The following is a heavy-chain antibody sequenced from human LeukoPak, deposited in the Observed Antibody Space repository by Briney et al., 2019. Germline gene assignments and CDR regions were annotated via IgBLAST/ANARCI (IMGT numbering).Heavy chain of an antibody. CDR3: ARGITMVRGVIPGGFDY. CDR2: INPNSGGT. CDR1: GYTFTGYY. J-gene: IGHJ4*02. Sequence: ASVTVSCKASGYTFTGYYMHWLRQAPGQGLEWMGWINPNSGGTNYAQKFQGRVTVSRATSISTAYMELSRLRSDDTAVYYCARGITMVRGVIPGGFDYWGQGTLVTVSS. V-gene: IGHV1-2*02. D-gene: IGHD3-10*01.